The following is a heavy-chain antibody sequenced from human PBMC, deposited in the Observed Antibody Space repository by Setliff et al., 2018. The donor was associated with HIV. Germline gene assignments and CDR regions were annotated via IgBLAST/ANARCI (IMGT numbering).Heavy chain of an antibody. J-gene: IGHJ3*01. V-gene: IGHV4-59*11. Sequence: PSETLSLTCTVSGDPINSHYWSWIRQPPGEGLEWIGHISYSEYTNYNPSLKSRVTISLDTSKKPFSLDLYSVTAADTAVYYCARDHNSGTLHAFDLWGQGTKVTVSS. D-gene: IGHD1-26*01. CDR2: ISYSEYT. CDR1: GDPINSHY. CDR3: ARDHNSGTLHAFDL.